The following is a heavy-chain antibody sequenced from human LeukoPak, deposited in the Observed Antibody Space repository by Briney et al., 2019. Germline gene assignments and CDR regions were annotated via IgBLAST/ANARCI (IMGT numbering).Heavy chain of an antibody. CDR1: GGSISSGGYS. CDR2: IYHSGST. J-gene: IGHJ1*01. Sequence: SQTLSLTCAVSGGSISSGGYSWSWIRQPPGKGLEWIGYIYHSGSTYYNPSLKSRVTISVDRSKNQFSLKLSSVTAADTAVYYCARDYGDYRGYFQHWGQGTLVTVSS. V-gene: IGHV4-30-2*01. CDR3: ARDYGDYRGYFQH. D-gene: IGHD4-17*01.